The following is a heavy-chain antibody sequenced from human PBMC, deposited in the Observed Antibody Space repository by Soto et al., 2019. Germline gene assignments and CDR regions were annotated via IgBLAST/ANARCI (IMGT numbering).Heavy chain of an antibody. J-gene: IGHJ4*02. CDR2: FDPEGSDT. CDR3: ARMGFCGPGCYSFDY. D-gene: IGHD2-21*02. V-gene: IGHV1-24*01. CDR1: GYTLSELA. Sequence: ASVKVSFKVSGYTLSELAIHWVRQAPGKGFEWMGGFDPEGSDTIYAQKFQGRVTMTSDTSTETAYMELESLTSQATAFYYCARMGFCGPGCYSFDYWGQGTLVTVSS.